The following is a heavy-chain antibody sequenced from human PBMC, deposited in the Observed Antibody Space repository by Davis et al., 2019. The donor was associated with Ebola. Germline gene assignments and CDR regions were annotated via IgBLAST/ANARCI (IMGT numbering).Heavy chain of an antibody. V-gene: IGHV4-39*01. J-gene: IGHJ4*02. CDR1: AGSISSRSPY. CDR2: IAYPRNP. CDR3: ARHTYYYDSSGYYPPVSEFQF. D-gene: IGHD3-22*01. Sequence: SQTLSPTCPLSAGSISSRSPYCCWIRQSPGSDLESSGSIAYPRNPYTNPSLKSRVTMSVDTSKNQFPLKLSSVTAADTAVYYCARHTYYYDSSGYYPPVSEFQFWGQGTLVPVSS.